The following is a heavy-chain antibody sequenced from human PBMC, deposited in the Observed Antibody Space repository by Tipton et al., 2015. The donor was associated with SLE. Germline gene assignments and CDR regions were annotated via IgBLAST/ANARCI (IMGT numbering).Heavy chain of an antibody. J-gene: IGHJ3*02. V-gene: IGHV1-2*02. D-gene: IGHD1-26*01. CDR3: ARGAKLAWEPEGAFDI. CDR2: INPNSGGT. CDR1: GGTFNSFG. Sequence: QSGAEVKKTGSSVKVSCKASGGTFNSFGMSWVRQAPGQGLEWMGWINPNSGGTNYAQKFQGRVTMTRDTSISTAYMELSRLRSDDTAVYYCARGAKLAWEPEGAFDIWGQGTMVTVSS.